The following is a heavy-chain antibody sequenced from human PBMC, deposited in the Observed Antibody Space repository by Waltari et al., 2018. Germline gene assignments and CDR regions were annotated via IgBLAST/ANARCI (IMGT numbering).Heavy chain of an antibody. CDR3: AKDLASHQPYYFDY. J-gene: IGHJ4*02. CDR1: GFTFSSYG. Sequence: QVQLVESGGGVVQPGRSLRLSCAASGFTFSSYGMHWVRQAPGKGLEWVAVISYDGRNKYYADSVKGRFTISRDNSKNTLYLQMNSLRAEDTAVYYCAKDLASHQPYYFDYWGQGTLVTVSS. V-gene: IGHV3-30*18. D-gene: IGHD6-6*01. CDR2: ISYDGRNK.